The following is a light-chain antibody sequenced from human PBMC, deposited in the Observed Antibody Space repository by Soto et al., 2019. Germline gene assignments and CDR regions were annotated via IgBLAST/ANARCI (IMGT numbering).Light chain of an antibody. V-gene: IGKV3-15*01. CDR3: QQRCNWPPVT. Sequence: EIVMTQSPATLSVSPGERATLSCRASQSVSSNLAWYQQKPGQAPRLLIHSASTRATAIPARFSGSGSGTDFTLTISSLEPEDFAIYYCQQRCNWPPVTFGGGTKVDIK. CDR2: SAS. CDR1: QSVSSN. J-gene: IGKJ4*01.